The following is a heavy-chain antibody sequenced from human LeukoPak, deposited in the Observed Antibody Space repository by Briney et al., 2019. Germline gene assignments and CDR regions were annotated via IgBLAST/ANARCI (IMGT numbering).Heavy chain of an antibody. D-gene: IGHD4-11*01. CDR3: ARDVRYSTNFYCMDV. J-gene: IGHJ6*03. V-gene: IGHV4-59*01. CDR1: GGSISSYH. Sequence: SETLSLTCTVSGGSISSYHWSWIRQTPGKGLEWIGYVHYSGSTSYNPSLKSRVTISLDTSKNQFSLKLSSVTAADTAVYYCARDVRYSTNFYCMDVWGKGTAVTVSS. CDR2: VHYSGST.